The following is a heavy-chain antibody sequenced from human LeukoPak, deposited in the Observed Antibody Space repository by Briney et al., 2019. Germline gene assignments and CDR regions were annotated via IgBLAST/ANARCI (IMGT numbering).Heavy chain of an antibody. D-gene: IGHD5-12*01. J-gene: IGHJ5*02. CDR2: VSGRGGST. CDR3: AKEPRENSGYYVSGWFDP. V-gene: IGHV3-23*01. CDR1: GFTFSSYA. Sequence: GGSLRLSCAASGFTFSSYAMSWVGQAPGKGLDWVSAVSGRGGSTYYADSVKGRFTISRDNSKNTLFLQMNSLRAEDTAVYYCAKEPRENSGYYVSGWFDPWGQGTMVTVSS.